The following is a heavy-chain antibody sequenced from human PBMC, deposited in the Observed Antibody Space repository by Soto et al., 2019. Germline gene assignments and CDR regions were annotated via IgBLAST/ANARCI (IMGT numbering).Heavy chain of an antibody. J-gene: IGHJ4*02. CDR3: GRGASLFGNLLDD. CDR2: MNPNSGNT. Sequence: ASVKASCKASGYTFTSYDINWVRQATGQGLEWMGWMNPNSGNTGYAQKFQARVTMTRTTSISPAYMGLSSLRPEDPPVFYFGRGASLFGNLLDDWGQGTVVTVSS. D-gene: IGHD3-16*01. CDR1: GYTFTSYD. V-gene: IGHV1-8*01.